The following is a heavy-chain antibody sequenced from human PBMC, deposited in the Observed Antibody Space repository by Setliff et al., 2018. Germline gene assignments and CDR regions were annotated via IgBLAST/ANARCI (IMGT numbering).Heavy chain of an antibody. CDR1: GGTFSSYA. Sequence: KVSCKAPGGTFSSYAISWVRQAPGQGLEWMGRIIPIFGTANYAQKFQGRVTITADKSTSTAYMELSSLRAEDTAVYYCAREGVGFRFYYAYMDVWGKGTTVTVSS. CDR3: AREGVGFRFYYAYMDV. J-gene: IGHJ6*03. D-gene: IGHD3-10*01. V-gene: IGHV1-69*06. CDR2: IIPIFGTA.